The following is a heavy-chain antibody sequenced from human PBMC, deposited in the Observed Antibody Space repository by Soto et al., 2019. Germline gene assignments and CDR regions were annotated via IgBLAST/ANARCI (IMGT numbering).Heavy chain of an antibody. CDR2: LSKDGANE. Sequence: DGSLRLSWTASGFILSEYAMNWVRHTPGAGLEWVSTLSKDGANEHYVDSVKGRFTISRDDAKNTLYLQMNSLRAEDTAMYYCAKDPSTGGADYWGQGTQVIVSS. D-gene: IGHD2-15*01. V-gene: IGHV3-23*01. CDR3: AKDPSTGGADY. J-gene: IGHJ4*02. CDR1: GFILSEYA.